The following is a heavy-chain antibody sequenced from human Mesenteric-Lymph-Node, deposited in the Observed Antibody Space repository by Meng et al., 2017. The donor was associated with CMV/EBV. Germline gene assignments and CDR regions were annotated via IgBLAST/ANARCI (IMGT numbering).Heavy chain of an antibody. Sequence: ASVKVSCKASGGTFSSYVINWVRQAPGQGLEWMGIINPSGGSTSYAQKFQGRVTMTRDTSTSTVYMELSSLRSEDTAVYYCARGHIVVVPAAPWGQGTLVTVSS. V-gene: IGHV1-46*01. CDR3: ARGHIVVVPAAP. D-gene: IGHD2-2*01. CDR2: INPSGGST. CDR1: GGTFSSYV. J-gene: IGHJ5*02.